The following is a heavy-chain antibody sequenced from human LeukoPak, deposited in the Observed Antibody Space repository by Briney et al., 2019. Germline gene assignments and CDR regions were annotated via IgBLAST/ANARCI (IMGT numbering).Heavy chain of an antibody. CDR3: ARGRPMVPDY. V-gene: IGHV4-34*01. CDR2: INHSGST. Sequence: GSLRLSCAASGFTFSSYSMNWVRQAPGKGLEWIGEINHSGSTNYNPSLKSRVTISVDTSKNQFSLKLSSVTAADTAVYYCARGRPMVPDYWGQGTLVTVSS. D-gene: IGHD2-8*01. J-gene: IGHJ4*02. CDR1: GFTFSSYS.